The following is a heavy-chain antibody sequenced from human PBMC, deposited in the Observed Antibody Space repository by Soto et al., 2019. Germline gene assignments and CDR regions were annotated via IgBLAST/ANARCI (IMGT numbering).Heavy chain of an antibody. CDR1: GFTFSDHY. V-gene: IGHV3-72*01. Sequence: GGSLRLSCAASGFTFSDHYMDWVRQAPGKGLEWVGRTRNKANSYTTEYAASVKGRFTISRDDSKNSLYLQMNSLKTEDTAVYYCASPGATEGWDYWGQGTLVTVSS. CDR2: TRNKANSYTT. J-gene: IGHJ4*02. CDR3: ASPGATEGWDY. D-gene: IGHD1-26*01.